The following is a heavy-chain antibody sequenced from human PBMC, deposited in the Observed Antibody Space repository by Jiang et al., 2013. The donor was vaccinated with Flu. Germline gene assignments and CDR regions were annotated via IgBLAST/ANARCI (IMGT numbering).Heavy chain of an antibody. CDR1: GSSISGPYY. D-gene: IGHD6-19*01. J-gene: IGHJ4*02. V-gene: IGHV4-38-2*01. CDR3: ARSEWLGEGFDS. CDR2: ISPGGST. Sequence: GSGLVKPSGTLSLTCAVSGSSISGPYYWGWIRLPPGKGLEWIGSISPGGSTYHNPSLKSRVAISVDTSKNQFSLSLSSVTAADTAVYYCARSEWLGEGFDSWGQGTLVTVSS.